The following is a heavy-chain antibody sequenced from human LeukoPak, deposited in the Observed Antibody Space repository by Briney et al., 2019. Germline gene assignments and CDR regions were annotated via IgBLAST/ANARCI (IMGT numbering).Heavy chain of an antibody. Sequence: PGGSLRLSCAASGFTFSTYGMHWVRQAPGKGLEWVAVISYDGSNEYYADSVKGRFIISRDNSKNTLYLQMNSLRAEDTAVFFCARQPVLRFLEWLPYFDYWGQGTLVTVSS. D-gene: IGHD3-3*01. CDR3: ARQPVLRFLEWLPYFDY. CDR1: GFTFSTYG. V-gene: IGHV3-30*03. J-gene: IGHJ4*02. CDR2: ISYDGSNE.